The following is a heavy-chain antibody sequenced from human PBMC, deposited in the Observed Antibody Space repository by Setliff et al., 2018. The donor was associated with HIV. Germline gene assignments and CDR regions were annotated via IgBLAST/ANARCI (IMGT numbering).Heavy chain of an antibody. V-gene: IGHV1-18*01. D-gene: IGHD3-10*01. CDR3: AREGVREPPSNTLYYGMDV. CDR1: GYTFTSYG. CDR2: ISAYNGNT. J-gene: IGHJ6*02. Sequence: ASVKVSCKASGYTFTSYGISWVRQAPGQGLEWMGWISAYNGNTNYAQKLQGRVTFTTDTSTSTAYMELRSLRSDDTAVYYCAREGVREPPSNTLYYGMDVWGQGTTVTVSS.